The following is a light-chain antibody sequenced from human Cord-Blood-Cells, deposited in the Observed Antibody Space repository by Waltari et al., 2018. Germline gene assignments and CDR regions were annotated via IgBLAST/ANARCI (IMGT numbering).Light chain of an antibody. J-gene: IGLJ3*02. V-gene: IGLV1-47*01. CDR3: AAWDDSLSGWV. Sequence: QSVLTQPPSASGTPGQRVTISCSGSSSNIGSNYVYWYQQLPETAPKLLIYRNNQRPSGVHDRFSGSKSGTSASLAISGLRSEDDADYYCAAWDDSLSGWVFGGGTKLTVL. CDR1: SSNIGSNY. CDR2: RNN.